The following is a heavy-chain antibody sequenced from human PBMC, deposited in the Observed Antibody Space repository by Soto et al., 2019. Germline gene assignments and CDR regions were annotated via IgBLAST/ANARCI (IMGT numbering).Heavy chain of an antibody. CDR2: IYYSGST. Sequence: SETLSLTCTVSGGTISSYYWSWIRQPPGKGLEWIGYIYYSGSTNYNPSLKSRVTISVDTSKNQFSLKLSSVTAADTAVYYCARHASAPGRRDFDYWGQGTLVTVSS. V-gene: IGHV4-59*08. CDR1: GGTISSYY. CDR3: ARHASAPGRRDFDY. J-gene: IGHJ4*02.